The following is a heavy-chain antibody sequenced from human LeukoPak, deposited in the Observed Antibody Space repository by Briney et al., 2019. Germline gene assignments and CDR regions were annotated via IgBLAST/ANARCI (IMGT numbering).Heavy chain of an antibody. D-gene: IGHD5-18*01. Sequence: SSEALSLTCTVTGGSIGGYYWSWIRQPPGKGLEWIGHIYYSGNTNYNPSLKSRVTISIDTSKNQFSLKLSSVTAADTAVYYCARLRPSYTYSYADFWGQGTLVTVS. CDR2: IYYSGNT. CDR3: ARLRPSYTYSYADF. CDR1: GGSIGGYY. J-gene: IGHJ4*02. V-gene: IGHV4-59*12.